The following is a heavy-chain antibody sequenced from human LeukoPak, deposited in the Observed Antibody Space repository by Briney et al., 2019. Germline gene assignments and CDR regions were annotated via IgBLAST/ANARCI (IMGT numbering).Heavy chain of an antibody. Sequence: ASVKVSCKASGYAFTGYYMHWVRQAPGQGLEWMGWINPNSGGTNYAQKFQGRVTMTRDTSISTAYMELSRLRSDDTAVYYCARVNEDIVVVPAAINPEYFQHWGQGTLVTVSS. D-gene: IGHD2-2*02. CDR3: ARVNEDIVVVPAAINPEYFQH. V-gene: IGHV1-2*02. J-gene: IGHJ1*01. CDR2: INPNSGGT. CDR1: GYAFTGYY.